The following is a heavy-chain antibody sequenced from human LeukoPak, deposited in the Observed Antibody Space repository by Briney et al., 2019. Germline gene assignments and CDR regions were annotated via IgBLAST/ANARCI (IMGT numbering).Heavy chain of an antibody. D-gene: IGHD3-3*01. J-gene: IGHJ4*02. V-gene: IGHV4-34*01. Sequence: SETLSLTCAVYGGSFSGYYWSWIRQPPGKGLEWIGEINHSGSTNYNPSLKSRVTISVDTSKNQFSLKLSSVTAADTAVYYCAIVILEWLMNWGQGTLVTVSS. CDR1: GGSFSGYY. CDR3: AIVILEWLMN. CDR2: INHSGST.